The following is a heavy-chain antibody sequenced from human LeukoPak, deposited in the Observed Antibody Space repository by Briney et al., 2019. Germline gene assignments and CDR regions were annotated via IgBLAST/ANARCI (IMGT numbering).Heavy chain of an antibody. Sequence: PSETLSLTCTVSGGSISSYYWSWIRQPPGKGLEWIGYIYYSGSTNHNPSLRSRVTISVDTSKNQFSLKLSSVTAADTAVYYCARGLDITIFGVVPNWFDPWGQGTLVTVSS. CDR1: GGSISSYY. D-gene: IGHD3-3*01. J-gene: IGHJ5*02. CDR3: ARGLDITIFGVVPNWFDP. V-gene: IGHV4-59*01. CDR2: IYYSGST.